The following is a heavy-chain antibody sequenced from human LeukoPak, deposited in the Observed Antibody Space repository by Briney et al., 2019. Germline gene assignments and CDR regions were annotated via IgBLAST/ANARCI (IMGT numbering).Heavy chain of an antibody. CDR3: ARAKVPYCSSTSCYRLGAFDI. V-gene: IGHV4-61*01. D-gene: IGHD2-2*01. Sequence: SETLSLTCTVSGGSVSSGSYYWSWIRQPPGKGLEWIGYIYYSGSTNYNPSLKSRVTISVDTSKNQFSLKLSSVTAADTAVYYCARAKVPYCSSTSCYRLGAFDIWGQGTMVTVSS. J-gene: IGHJ3*02. CDR2: IYYSGST. CDR1: GGSVSSGSYY.